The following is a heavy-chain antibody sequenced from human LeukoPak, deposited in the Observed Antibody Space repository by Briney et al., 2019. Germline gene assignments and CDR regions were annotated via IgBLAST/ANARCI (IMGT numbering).Heavy chain of an antibody. CDR3: AKAPYSSSWYWFDP. CDR2: IRGSGGSK. D-gene: IGHD6-13*01. V-gene: IGHV3-23*01. J-gene: IGHJ5*02. CDR1: GFTFSSYA. Sequence: PGGSLGLSCAASGFTFSSYAMSWVRQAPGKGLEWVSAIRGSGGSKYYAYSVKGRFTISRDNSKNTLYLQMNSLRPEDTAVYYCAKAPYSSSWYWFDPWGQGTLVTVSS.